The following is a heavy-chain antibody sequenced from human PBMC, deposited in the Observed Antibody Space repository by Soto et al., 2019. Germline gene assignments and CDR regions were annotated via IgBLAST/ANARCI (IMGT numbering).Heavy chain of an antibody. CDR1: GGTFSSYA. D-gene: IGHD7-27*01. CDR2: IIPIFGTA. J-gene: IGHJ4*02. V-gene: IGHV1-69*14. Sequence: QVQLVQSGAEVKKPGSSVKVSCKASGGTFSSYAISWVRQAPGQGLEWMGGIIPIFGTANYAQKFQGRVTISAEKSGSTAYRERSSLRSEDTAVYYCARGPGSGVPLGTYWGQGTLVTVSS. CDR3: ARGPGSGVPLGTY.